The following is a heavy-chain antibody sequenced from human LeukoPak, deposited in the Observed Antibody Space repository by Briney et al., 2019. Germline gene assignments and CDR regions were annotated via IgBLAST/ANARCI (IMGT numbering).Heavy chain of an antibody. D-gene: IGHD2-15*01. CDR3: ASEILVVTTTYPNTFDY. J-gene: IGHJ4*02. Sequence: PSETLSLTCTVSGDSISSSSYYWGWIRQPPRKGLEWIGSIYYSGSTYYNPSLKSRVTISLDTSKNQFSLKLSSVTAADTAVYYCASEILVVTTTYPNTFDYWGQGTLVTVSS. CDR1: GDSISSSSYY. V-gene: IGHV4-39*07. CDR2: IYYSGST.